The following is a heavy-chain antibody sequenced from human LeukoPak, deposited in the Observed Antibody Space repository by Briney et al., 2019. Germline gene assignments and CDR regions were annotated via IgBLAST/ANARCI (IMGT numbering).Heavy chain of an antibody. D-gene: IGHD6-19*01. J-gene: IGHJ4*02. CDR1: GYIFSSYW. CDR2: IYPGDSNT. V-gene: IGHV5-51*01. Sequence: GESLKISCKGSGYIFSSYWIGWVRQMPGKGLEWRGIIYPGDSNTRYSPSFQGQVTISADKSISTAYLQWNSLKASDSAMYYCARAGYSNAWYGADYWGQGTLVTVSS. CDR3: ARAGYSNAWYGADY.